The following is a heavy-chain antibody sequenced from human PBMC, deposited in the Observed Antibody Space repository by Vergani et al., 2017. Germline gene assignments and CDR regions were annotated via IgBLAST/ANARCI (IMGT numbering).Heavy chain of an antibody. CDR1: GGSISSYY. J-gene: IGHJ6*02. V-gene: IGHV4-59*01. CDR3: ATMGGLRYIQEDYYGMDV. Sequence: QVQLQESGPGLVKPSETLSLTCTVSGGSISSYYWSWIRQPPGKGLEWIGYIYYSGSTNYNPSLKSRVTISVDTSKNQFSLKLGSVTAADTAVYYCATMGGLRYIQEDYYGMDVWGQGTTVTVSS. D-gene: IGHD3-9*01. CDR2: IYYSGST.